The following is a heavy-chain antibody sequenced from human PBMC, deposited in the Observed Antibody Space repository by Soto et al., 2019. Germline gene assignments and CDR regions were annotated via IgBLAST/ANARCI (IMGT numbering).Heavy chain of an antibody. J-gene: IGHJ4*02. V-gene: IGHV3-15*01. CDR1: GFTFSNAW. D-gene: IGHD3-22*01. Sequence: GGSLRLSCAASGFTFSNAWMSWVRQAPGKGLEWVGRIKSKTDGGTTDYAAPVKGRFTISRDDSKNTLYLQMNSLKTEDTAVYYCIKHHLYCYDCSGYYTFGYWGQGTLVTVSS. CDR3: IKHHLYCYDCSGYYTFGY. CDR2: IKSKTDGGTT.